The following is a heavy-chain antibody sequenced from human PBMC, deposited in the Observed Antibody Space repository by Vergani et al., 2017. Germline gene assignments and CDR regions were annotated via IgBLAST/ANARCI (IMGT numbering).Heavy chain of an antibody. CDR2: IFYSVTT. Sequence: QVQLQESGPGVVKPSQTLSLTCAVSGGSISSGDHCWTWIRQRPGKGLEWIGYIFYSVTTYDNPSLRSRLTISVDTSQNQFSLKLRSVTHADTAVYYCARVDTQVPATSHFYYMDVWGKGTTVVVSS. V-gene: IGHV4-31*11. CDR1: GGSISSGDHC. J-gene: IGHJ6*03. D-gene: IGHD5-18*01. CDR3: ARVDTQVPATSHFYYMDV.